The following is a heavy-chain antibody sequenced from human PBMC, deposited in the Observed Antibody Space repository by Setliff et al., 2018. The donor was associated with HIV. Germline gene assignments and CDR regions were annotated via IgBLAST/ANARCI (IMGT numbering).Heavy chain of an antibody. J-gene: IGHJ6*03. Sequence: SETLSLTCTVSGYSISSRYYWSWIRQPPGKGLEWIGYIYYSGTTKYNPSLKSRVTISVDTSKNQLSLKLSSVTAADTAVYYCASEAWTSYRSSSGYYYYYMDVWGKGTTVTVSS. V-gene: IGHV4-59*01. CDR2: IYYSGTT. CDR3: ASEAWTSYRSSSGYYYYYMDV. D-gene: IGHD6-6*01. CDR1: GYSISSRYY.